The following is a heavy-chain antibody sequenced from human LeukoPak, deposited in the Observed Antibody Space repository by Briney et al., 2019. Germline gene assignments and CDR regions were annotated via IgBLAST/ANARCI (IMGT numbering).Heavy chain of an antibody. CDR2: INCDGSWT. CDR3: VSFYETY. V-gene: IGHV3-74*01. J-gene: IGHJ4*02. D-gene: IGHD2-2*01. Sequence: GGSLRLSCAASGNYWMHWVRQAPGKGLVWVSHINCDGSWTSYADSVKGRFTISKDNAKNTVYLQMNNLRAEDTAVYYCVSFYETYWGRGTLVTVSS. CDR1: GNYW.